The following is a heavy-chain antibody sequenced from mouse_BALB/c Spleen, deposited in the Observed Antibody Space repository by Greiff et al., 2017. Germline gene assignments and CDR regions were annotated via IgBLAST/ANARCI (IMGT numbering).Heavy chain of an antibody. CDR2: ISDGGSYT. D-gene: IGHD1-1*01. J-gene: IGHJ3*01. V-gene: IGHV5-4*02. Sequence: EVMLVESGGGLVKPGGSLKLSCAASGFTFSDYYMYWVRQTPEKRLEWVATISDGGSYTYYPDSVKGRFTISRDNAKNNLYLQMSSLKSEDTAMYYCARDRPHYDGLWFAYWGQGTLVTVSA. CDR3: ARDRPHYDGLWFAY. CDR1: GFTFSDYY.